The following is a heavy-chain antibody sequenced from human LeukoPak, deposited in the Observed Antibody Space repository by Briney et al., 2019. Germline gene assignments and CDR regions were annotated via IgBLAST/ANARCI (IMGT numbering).Heavy chain of an antibody. CDR1: GYTFTGYY. CDR2: INPNSGGT. V-gene: IGHV1-2*02. Sequence: AASVKVSCKASGYTFTGYYMHWVRQAPGQGLEWMGWINPNSGGTNYAQKFQGRVTMTRDTSISTAYMELSRLRSEDTAVYYCARGNYGDYVYDAFDIWGQGTMVTVSS. D-gene: IGHD4-17*01. J-gene: IGHJ3*02. CDR3: ARGNYGDYVYDAFDI.